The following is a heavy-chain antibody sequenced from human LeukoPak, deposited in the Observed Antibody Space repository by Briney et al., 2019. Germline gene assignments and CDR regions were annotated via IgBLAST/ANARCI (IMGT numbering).Heavy chain of an antibody. J-gene: IGHJ4*02. Sequence: GASVKVSCKASGYTFTSYGISWVRQAPGQGLEWMGWISAYNGNTNYAQKLQGRVTMTTDTSTSTAYMELRSLRSDDTAVYYCAREICTNGVCYTDYWGQGTLVTVSS. CDR1: GYTFTSYG. CDR3: AREICTNGVCYTDY. D-gene: IGHD2-8*01. CDR2: ISAYNGNT. V-gene: IGHV1-18*01.